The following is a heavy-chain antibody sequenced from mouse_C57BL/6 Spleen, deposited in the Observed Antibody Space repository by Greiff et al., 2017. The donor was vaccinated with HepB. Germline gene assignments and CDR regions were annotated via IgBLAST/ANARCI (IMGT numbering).Heavy chain of an antibody. CDR2: IDPSDSET. J-gene: IGHJ3*01. Sequence: VQLQQSGAELVRPGSSVKLSCKASGYTFTSYWMHWVKQRPIQGLEWIGNIDPSDSETHYNQKFKDKATLTVDKSSSTAYMQLSSLTSEDSAVYYCARGNYYGSSPFAYWGQGTLVTVSA. D-gene: IGHD1-1*01. CDR1: GYTFTSYW. CDR3: ARGNYYGSSPFAY. V-gene: IGHV1-52*01.